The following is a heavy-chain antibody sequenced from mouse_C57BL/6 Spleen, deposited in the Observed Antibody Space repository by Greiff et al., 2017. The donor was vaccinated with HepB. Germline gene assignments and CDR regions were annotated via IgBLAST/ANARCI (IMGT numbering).Heavy chain of an antibody. Sequence: ESGPGLVKPSQSLSLTCSVTGYSITSGYYWNWIRQFPGNKLEWMGYISYDGSNNYNPSLKNRISITRDTSKNQFFLKLNSVTTEDTATYYCARQIPDGYYASWFAYWGQGTLVTVSA. CDR3: ARQIPDGYYASWFAY. CDR2: ISYDGSN. J-gene: IGHJ3*01. V-gene: IGHV3-6*01. CDR1: GYSITSGYY. D-gene: IGHD2-3*01.